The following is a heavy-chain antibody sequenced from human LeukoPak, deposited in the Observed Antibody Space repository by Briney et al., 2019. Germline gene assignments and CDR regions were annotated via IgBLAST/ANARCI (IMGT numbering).Heavy chain of an antibody. Sequence: PSETLSLTCTVSGGSISGSSYYWGWIRQPPGKGLEWIGSIYYSGSTYYNPSLKSRVTISVDTSKNQFSLKLSSVTAADTAVYYCARCYDSSGYYLSLYYFDYWGQGTLVTVSS. D-gene: IGHD3-22*01. CDR1: GGSISGSSYY. CDR2: IYYSGST. CDR3: ARCYDSSGYYLSLYYFDY. J-gene: IGHJ4*02. V-gene: IGHV4-39*01.